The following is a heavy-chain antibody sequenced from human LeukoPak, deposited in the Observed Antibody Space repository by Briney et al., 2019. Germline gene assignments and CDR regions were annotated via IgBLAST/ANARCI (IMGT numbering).Heavy chain of an antibody. D-gene: IGHD3-10*01. J-gene: IGHJ4*02. V-gene: IGHV4-59*01. Sequence: SETLSLTCTVSGGSISSFYWSWIRQPPGKGLEWIGYIYYSGSTNYNPSLKSRVTIPVDTSKNQFSLKLSSVTAADTAIYYCARYYGSGSYDYWGQGTLVTVSS. CDR1: GGSISSFY. CDR2: IYYSGST. CDR3: ARYYGSGSYDY.